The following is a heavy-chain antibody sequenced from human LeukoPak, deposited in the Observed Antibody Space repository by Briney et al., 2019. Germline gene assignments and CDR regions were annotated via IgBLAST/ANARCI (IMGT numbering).Heavy chain of an antibody. CDR1: GFTVSSYS. D-gene: IGHD3-3*01. Sequence: GGSLRLSCAASGFTVSSYSMNWVRQAPGKGLGWVSSISSSSSYIYYADSVKGRFTISRDNAKNSLYLQMTSLRAEDTAVYYCARVGLEWLLTPSQYYFDYWGQGTLVTVSS. CDR2: ISSSSSYI. CDR3: ARVGLEWLLTPSQYYFDY. V-gene: IGHV3-21*01. J-gene: IGHJ4*02.